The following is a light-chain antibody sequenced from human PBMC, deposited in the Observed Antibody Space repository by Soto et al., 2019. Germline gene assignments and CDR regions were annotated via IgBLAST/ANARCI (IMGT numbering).Light chain of an antibody. Sequence: EIVMTQSPATLSVSPGERATLSCRASQSVSSNLAWYQQKPGQAPRLIIYGASTRATGIPARFSGSGSGTEFTLTISILQSEDFAVYYCQQYNNWPPTWTFGQGTKVEIK. CDR1: QSVSSN. J-gene: IGKJ1*01. CDR3: QQYNNWPPTWT. CDR2: GAS. V-gene: IGKV3-15*01.